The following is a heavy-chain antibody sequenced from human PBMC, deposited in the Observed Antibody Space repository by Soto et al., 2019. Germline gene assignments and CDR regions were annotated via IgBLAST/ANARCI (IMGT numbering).Heavy chain of an antibody. D-gene: IGHD2-2*01. CDR2: IIPRSATS. J-gene: IGHJ6*02. V-gene: IGHV1-69*12. Sequence: QVQLVQSGAEVKKPGSSVKVSCKASGDTFSTYTITWMRQAPGQGLERMGGIIPRSATSNYAQKFQGRVTLPADESTNTAYIELRSLRSEDTAVYYSARPGLVLVPTTVNSDYYYSAMAVWGQGATVT. CDR3: ARPGLVLVPTTVNSDYYYSAMAV. CDR1: GDTFSTYT.